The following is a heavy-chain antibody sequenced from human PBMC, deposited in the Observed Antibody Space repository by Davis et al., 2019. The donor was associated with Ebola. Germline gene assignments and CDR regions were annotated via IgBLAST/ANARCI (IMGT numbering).Heavy chain of an antibody. Sequence: PSETLSLTCTVSGGSISSYYWSWIRQPPGKGLEWIGYIYYSGSTNYNPSLKSRVTISVDTSKNQFSLKLSSVTAADTAVYYCARGEEDTIFGVVTETFDYWGQGTLVTVSS. V-gene: IGHV4-59*12. J-gene: IGHJ4*02. CDR1: GGSISSYY. CDR2: IYYSGST. CDR3: ARGEEDTIFGVVTETFDY. D-gene: IGHD3-3*01.